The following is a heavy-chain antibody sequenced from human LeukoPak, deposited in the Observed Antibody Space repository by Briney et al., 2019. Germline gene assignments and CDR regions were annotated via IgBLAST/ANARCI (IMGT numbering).Heavy chain of an antibody. Sequence: GESLKISCKGSGYSFTSYCIGWVRQMPGKGLEWMGIIYPVDSDTRYSPSFQGQVTISADKSISTAYLQWSSLKASDNAMYYCARVAARVPFDYWGQGTLVTVSS. CDR2: IYPVDSDT. V-gene: IGHV5-51*01. D-gene: IGHD2-15*01. CDR1: GYSFTSYC. J-gene: IGHJ4*02. CDR3: ARVAARVPFDY.